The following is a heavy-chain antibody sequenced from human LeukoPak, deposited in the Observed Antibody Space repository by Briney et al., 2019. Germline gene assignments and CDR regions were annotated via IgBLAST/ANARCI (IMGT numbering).Heavy chain of an antibody. Sequence: SETLSLTCTVSGGSISSYYWSWIRQPPGKGLEWIGYIYYSGSTNYNPSLKSRVTISVDTSKNQFSLELSSVTAADTAVYYCARPLTAGGFDLWGRGTLVTVSS. J-gene: IGHJ2*01. V-gene: IGHV4-59*08. CDR1: GGSISSYY. CDR2: IYYSGST. CDR3: ARPLTAGGFDL.